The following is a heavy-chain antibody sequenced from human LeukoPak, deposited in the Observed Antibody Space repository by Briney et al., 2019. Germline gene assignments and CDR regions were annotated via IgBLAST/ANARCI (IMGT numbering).Heavy chain of an antibody. CDR3: ARTRAAAGYRARYYYYMDV. CDR2: INPNSGGT. V-gene: IGHV1-2*02. J-gene: IGHJ6*03. Sequence: ASVKVSCKASGYTFTSYFLHWVRQAPGQGLEWMGWINPNSGGTNYAQKFQGRVTMTRDTSISTAYMELSSLRSEDTAVYYCARTRAAAGYRARYYYYMDVWGKGTTVTVSS. D-gene: IGHD6-13*01. CDR1: GYTFTSYF.